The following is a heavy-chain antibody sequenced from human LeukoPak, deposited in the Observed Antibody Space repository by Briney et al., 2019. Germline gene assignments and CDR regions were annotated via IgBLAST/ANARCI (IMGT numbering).Heavy chain of an antibody. D-gene: IGHD3-22*01. CDR2: ISYDGSSK. J-gene: IGHJ4*02. CDR1: GFTFSTYA. Sequence: GGSLRLSCAASGFTFSTYAMHWVRQAPGKGLEWVAVISYDGSSKYYADSVKGRFTISRDNSKNTLYLQMNSLRAEDTAVYYCAKDLAYYYDSSGYNWGQGTLVTVSS. V-gene: IGHV3-30*04. CDR3: AKDLAYYYDSSGYN.